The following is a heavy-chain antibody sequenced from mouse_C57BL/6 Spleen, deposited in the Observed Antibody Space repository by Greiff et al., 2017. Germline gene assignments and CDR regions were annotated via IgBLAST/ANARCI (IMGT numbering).Heavy chain of an antibody. CDR2: IDPSDSYT. J-gene: IGHJ1*03. Sequence: VQLQQPGAELVMPGASVKLSCKASGYTFTSSWMHWVKQRPGQGLAWIGEIDPSDSYTNYHQKFKGKSTLTVDKSSSTAYMQLSSLTSEDSAVYYCARRLRSNWYFDVWGTGTTVTVSS. D-gene: IGHD1-1*01. CDR1: GYTFTSSW. V-gene: IGHV1-69*01. CDR3: ARRLRSNWYFDV.